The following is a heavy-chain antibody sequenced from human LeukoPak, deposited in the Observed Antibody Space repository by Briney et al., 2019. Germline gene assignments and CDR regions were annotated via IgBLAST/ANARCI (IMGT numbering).Heavy chain of an antibody. CDR2: IYYSGST. CDR3: ARQKYRPESQHDY. J-gene: IGHJ4*02. Sequence: QPSETLSLTCTVSGGSISSSSYYWGWIRQPPGKGLEWIGSIYYSGSTYYNPSLKSRVTISVDTSKNQFSLRLSSVTAADTAVYYCARQKYRPESQHDYWGQGTLVTVSS. V-gene: IGHV4-39*01. D-gene: IGHD3-16*02. CDR1: GGSISSSSYY.